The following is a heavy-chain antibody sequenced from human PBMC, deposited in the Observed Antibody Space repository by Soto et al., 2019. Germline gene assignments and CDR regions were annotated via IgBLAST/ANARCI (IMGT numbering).Heavy chain of an antibody. V-gene: IGHV4-31*03. Sequence: QVQLQESGPGLVKPSQTLSLTCTVSGGSISSGGYYWSWIRQHPGKGLEWIGYIYYSGSTYYNPSLKSRVTISVATSKNQFSLKLSSVTAADTAVYYCARGGTWIQLWPPPYYFDYWGQGTLVTVSS. D-gene: IGHD5-18*01. CDR2: IYYSGST. CDR3: ARGGTWIQLWPPPYYFDY. J-gene: IGHJ4*02. CDR1: GGSISSGGYY.